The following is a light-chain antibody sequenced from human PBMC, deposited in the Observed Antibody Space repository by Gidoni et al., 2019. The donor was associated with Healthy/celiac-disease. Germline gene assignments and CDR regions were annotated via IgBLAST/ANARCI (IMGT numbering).Light chain of an antibody. CDR2: DAS. J-gene: IGKJ1*01. CDR3: QQFNSYPTWT. CDR1: QGISNA. V-gene: IGKV1-13*02. Sequence: AIQLTPATSSRSASVGDRVTITCRASQGISNALAWYQKKAGKAPKLLLYDASSLESGVPSRFSGSGSGTDFTLTISSLQPEDFATYYCQQFNSYPTWTFGQXTKVEIK.